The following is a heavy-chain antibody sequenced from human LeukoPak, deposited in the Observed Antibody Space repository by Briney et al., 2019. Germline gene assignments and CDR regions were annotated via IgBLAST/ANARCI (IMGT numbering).Heavy chain of an antibody. D-gene: IGHD6-19*01. CDR2: ISGSGGST. CDR1: GFTFSSYG. Sequence: GGSLRLSCAASGFTFSSYGMSWVRQAPGKGLEWVSAISGSGGSTYYADSVKGRFTISRDNSNNTLYLQMNSLRAEDTAVYYCAKAVGAVAGKGPFDYWGQGTLVTVSS. V-gene: IGHV3-23*01. J-gene: IGHJ4*02. CDR3: AKAVGAVAGKGPFDY.